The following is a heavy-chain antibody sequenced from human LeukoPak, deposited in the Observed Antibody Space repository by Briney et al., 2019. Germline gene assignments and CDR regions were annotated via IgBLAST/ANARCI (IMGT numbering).Heavy chain of an antibody. D-gene: IGHD2-2*01. V-gene: IGHV4-39*01. CDR1: GGSISSSSYY. CDR3: ARAXQDIVVVPAAAFDY. CDR2: IYYSGST. Sequence: SETLSLTCTVSGGSISSSSYYWGWIRQPPGKGLEWIGSIYYSGSTYYNPSLKSRVTISVDTSKNQFSLKLSSVTAADTAGYYCARAXQDIVVVPAAAFDYWGQGTLVTVSS. J-gene: IGHJ4*02.